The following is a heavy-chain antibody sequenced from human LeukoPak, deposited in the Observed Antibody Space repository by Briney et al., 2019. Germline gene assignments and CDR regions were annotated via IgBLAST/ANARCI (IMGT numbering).Heavy chain of an antibody. CDR1: GYTFTSYD. D-gene: IGHD5-18*01. CDR2: MNPNSANT. CDR3: ARGGGYSYGLDY. V-gene: IGHV1-8*01. J-gene: IGHJ4*02. Sequence: ASVKVSCKASGYTFTSYDINWVRQATGQGLEWMGWMNPNSANTGYAQKFQGRVTMTRNTSISTAYMELSSLRSEDTAVYYCARGGGYSYGLDYWGQGTLVTVSS.